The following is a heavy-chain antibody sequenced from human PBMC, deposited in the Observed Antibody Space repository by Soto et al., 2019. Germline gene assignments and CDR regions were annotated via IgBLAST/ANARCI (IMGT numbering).Heavy chain of an antibody. J-gene: IGHJ6*02. Sequence: LSLTCAVSGYSISSGYYWGWIRQPPGKGLEWIGSIYHSGSTYYNPSLKSRVTISVDTSKNQFSLKLSSVTAADTAVYYCARGPYGDSYYYYYCMDVWGQGTTLTVSS. D-gene: IGHD4-17*01. V-gene: IGHV4-38-2*01. CDR3: ARGPYGDSYYYYYCMDV. CDR2: IYHSGST. CDR1: GYSISSGYY.